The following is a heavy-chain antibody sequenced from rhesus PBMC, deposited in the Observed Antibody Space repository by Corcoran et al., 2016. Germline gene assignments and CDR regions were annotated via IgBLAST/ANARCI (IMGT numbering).Heavy chain of an antibody. J-gene: IGHJ6*01. Sequence: QVQLQESGPGLVKPSETLSLTCMFSGASISSNWWCWICQPPGRGPEGLGEFNGNEGSANYNPSLKSRVSISRDASKNQFSLKLSSVTAADTAVYYCARELTGVIIMTWKSPYYGLDSWGQGVVVTVSS. D-gene: IGHD3-34*01. CDR3: ARELTGVIIMTWKSPYYGLDS. V-gene: IGHV4-80*01. CDR1: GASISSNW. CDR2: FNGNEGSA.